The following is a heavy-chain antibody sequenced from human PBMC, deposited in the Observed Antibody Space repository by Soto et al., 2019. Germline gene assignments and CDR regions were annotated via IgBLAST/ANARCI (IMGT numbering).Heavy chain of an antibody. Sequence: GGSLRLSCAASGFTFSSYAMSWVRQAPGKGLEWVSAISGSGGSTYYADSVKGRFTISRDNSKNTLYLQMNSLRAEDTAVYYCAKDRESRPGYYYGMDVWGQGTTVTVSS. CDR2: ISGSGGST. CDR3: AKDRESRPGYYYGMDV. J-gene: IGHJ6*02. CDR1: GFTFSSYA. V-gene: IGHV3-23*01. D-gene: IGHD3-10*01.